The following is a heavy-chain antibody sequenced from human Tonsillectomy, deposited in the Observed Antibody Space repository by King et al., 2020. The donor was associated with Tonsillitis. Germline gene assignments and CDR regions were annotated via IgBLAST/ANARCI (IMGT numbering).Heavy chain of an antibody. CDR3: AKDGFYYGTGSHYYFDS. Sequence: VQLVESGGGVVQPGGSLRLSCAASGFTFSSDGMHWVRQAPGKGLEGVAFIRVDGSNKYYAGSVKGRFTISRVNSKNTLYLQMNSLRADDSAMYYSAKDGFYYGTGSHYYFDSWGQGTLVTVSS. CDR1: GFTFSSDG. D-gene: IGHD3-10*01. CDR2: IRVDGSNK. V-gene: IGHV3-30*02. J-gene: IGHJ4*02.